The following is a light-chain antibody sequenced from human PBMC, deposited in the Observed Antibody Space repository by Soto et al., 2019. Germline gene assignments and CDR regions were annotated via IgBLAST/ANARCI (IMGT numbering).Light chain of an antibody. V-gene: IGLV2-8*01. Sequence: QSALTQPPSASGSLGQSVTISCAGSSSDVGGYDYVSWYQQHPGKAPKLLISGVTKRPSGVPDRFSGSRSGNTASLTVSGLQADDEADYYCASYTSSSIVVFGGGTKLTVL. CDR1: SSDVGGYDY. CDR3: ASYTSSSIVV. J-gene: IGLJ2*01. CDR2: GVT.